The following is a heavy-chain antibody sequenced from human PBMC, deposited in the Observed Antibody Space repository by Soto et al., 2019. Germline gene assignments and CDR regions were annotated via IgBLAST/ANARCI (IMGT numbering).Heavy chain of an antibody. CDR2: ISGSGGST. V-gene: IGHV3-23*01. CDR1: GFTFSSYA. J-gene: IGHJ4*02. D-gene: IGHD4-17*01. Sequence: EVQLLESGGGLVQPGGSLRLSCAASGFTFSSYAMSWVRQAPGKGLEWVSAISGSGGSTYYADYVKGRFTISRDNSKNTLYLQMNSLRAEDTAVYYCAKNPPHPYGDYVILIFDYWGQGTLVTVSS. CDR3: AKNPPHPYGDYVILIFDY.